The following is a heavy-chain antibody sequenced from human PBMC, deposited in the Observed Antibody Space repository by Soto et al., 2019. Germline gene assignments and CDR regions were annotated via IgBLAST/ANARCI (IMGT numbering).Heavy chain of an antibody. D-gene: IGHD3-22*01. CDR3: ARSGYYDSSGYWVDYYYGMDV. CDR1: GGSISSYY. V-gene: IGHV4-59*01. Sequence: SETLSLTCTVSGGSISSYYWSWIRQPPGKGLEWIGCIYYSGSTNYNPSLKSRVTISVDTSKNQFSLKLSSVTAADTAVYYCARSGYYDSSGYWVDYYYGMDVWGQGTTVTVSS. CDR2: IYYSGST. J-gene: IGHJ6*02.